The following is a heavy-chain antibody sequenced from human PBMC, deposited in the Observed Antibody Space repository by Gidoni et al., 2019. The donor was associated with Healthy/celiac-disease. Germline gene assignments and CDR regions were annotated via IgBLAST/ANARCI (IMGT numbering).Heavy chain of an antibody. V-gene: IGHV4-34*01. D-gene: IGHD3-16*02. CDR3: ASGGRYDYVWGSYRLFDY. J-gene: IGHJ4*02. CDR2: INHSGST. Sequence: QVQLQQWGAGLLKPSETLSLTCAVYGGSFSGYYWSWIRQPPGKGLEWIGEINHSGSTNYNPSLKSRVTISVDTSKNQFSLKLSSVTAADTAVYYCASGGRYDYVWGSYRLFDYWGQGTLVTVSS. CDR1: GGSFSGYY.